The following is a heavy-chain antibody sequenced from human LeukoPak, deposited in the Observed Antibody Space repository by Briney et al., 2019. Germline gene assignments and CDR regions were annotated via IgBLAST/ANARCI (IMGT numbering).Heavy chain of an antibody. D-gene: IGHD3-10*01. V-gene: IGHV3-74*01. CDR2: INSDGSST. J-gene: IGHJ4*02. Sequence: PGGSLRLSCAASRFTFSTYWMHWVRQAPGKGLVWVSRINSDGSSTGYADSVKGRFTISRDNSKNTLYLQMNSLRAEDTAVYYCAKGARGVRGVIPSVDYWGQGTLVTVSS. CDR3: AKGARGVRGVIPSVDY. CDR1: RFTFSTYW.